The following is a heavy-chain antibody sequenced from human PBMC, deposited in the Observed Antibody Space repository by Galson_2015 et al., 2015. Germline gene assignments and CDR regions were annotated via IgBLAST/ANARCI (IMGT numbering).Heavy chain of an antibody. V-gene: IGHV3-7*01. CDR2: IKQDGSEK. J-gene: IGHJ3*02. CDR3: ARVGNGVWWRTDGWAFDT. Sequence: SLRLSCAASGFTFSSYWMSWVRQAPGKGLEWVANIKQDGSEKYYVDSVKGRFTISRDNAKNSLYLQMNSLRAEDTAVYYCARVGNGVWWRTDGWAFDTWGRGTMVTASS. CDR1: GFTFSSYW. D-gene: IGHD2-21*01.